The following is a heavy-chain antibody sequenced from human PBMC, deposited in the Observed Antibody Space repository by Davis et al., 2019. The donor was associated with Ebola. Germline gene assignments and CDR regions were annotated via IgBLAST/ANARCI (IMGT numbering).Heavy chain of an antibody. V-gene: IGHV3-53*01. D-gene: IGHD3-22*01. J-gene: IGHJ5*02. CDR1: GFTVNINY. Sequence: GESLKISCAASGFTVNINYMSWVRQAPGKGLEWVSVIYSGGSTYYADSVKGRFTISRDNSKNTLYLQLNSLRAEDTAVYYCARMVTFHYDSSGVTGWFDPWGQGTLVTVSS. CDR2: IYSGGST. CDR3: ARMVTFHYDSSGVTGWFDP.